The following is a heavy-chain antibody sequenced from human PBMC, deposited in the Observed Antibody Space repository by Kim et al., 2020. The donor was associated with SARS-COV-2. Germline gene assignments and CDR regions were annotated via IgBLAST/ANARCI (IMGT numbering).Heavy chain of an antibody. Sequence: GGSLRLSCAASGFTFSSYGMHWVRQAPGKGLEWVAVIWYDGSNKYYADSVKGRFTIPRDNSKNTLYLQMNSLRAEDKAVYYCAKSTVTKTYYYYYGMDVWGQGTTVTVSS. CDR1: GFTFSSYG. J-gene: IGHJ6*02. D-gene: IGHD4-17*01. CDR3: AKSTVTKTYYYYYGMDV. CDR2: IWYDGSNK. V-gene: IGHV3-33*06.